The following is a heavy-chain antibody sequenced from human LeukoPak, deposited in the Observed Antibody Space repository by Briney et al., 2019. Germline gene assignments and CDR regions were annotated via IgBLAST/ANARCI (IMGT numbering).Heavy chain of an antibody. CDR2: IYSSGST. CDR1: GGPISSSNYY. V-gene: IGHV4-39*07. J-gene: IGHJ6*03. Sequence: SETLSLTCSVSGGPISSSNYYWDWIRQPPGKGLEWIGSIYSSGSTYYNPSLKSRITLSVDTSKNLFSLRLNSVTAADTALYYCARSVEGYCSGGSCYSYYYYMDVWGKGTTVTVSS. CDR3: ARSVEGYCSGGSCYSYYYYMDV. D-gene: IGHD2-15*01.